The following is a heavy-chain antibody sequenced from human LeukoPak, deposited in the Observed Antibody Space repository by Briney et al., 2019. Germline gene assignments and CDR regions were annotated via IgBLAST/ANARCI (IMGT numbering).Heavy chain of an antibody. CDR1: GFTFSSYG. Sequence: GGSLRLSCAASGFTFSSYGMHWVRQAPGKGLEWVAVIWYDGSNKYYADSVKGRFTISRDNSKNTLYLQMNSLRAEDTAVYYCAKDLLSYYDFWSGSGGSSNYMDVWGKGTTVTVSS. CDR2: IWYDGSNK. D-gene: IGHD3-3*01. V-gene: IGHV3-33*06. J-gene: IGHJ6*03. CDR3: AKDLLSYYDFWSGSGGSSNYMDV.